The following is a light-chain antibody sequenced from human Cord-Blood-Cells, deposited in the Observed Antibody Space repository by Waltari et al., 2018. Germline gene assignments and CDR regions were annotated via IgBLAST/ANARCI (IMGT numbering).Light chain of an antibody. CDR2: RNN. CDR1: RSNIGSNY. Sequence: QSVLTQPPSASGTPGQRVTISCSGSRSNIGSNYVYWYQQLPVTAPKLLIYRNNQRPSGVPDRFSGSKSGTSASLAISGLRSEDEADYYCAAWDDSLSGWVFGGGTKLTVL. V-gene: IGLV1-47*01. CDR3: AAWDDSLSGWV. J-gene: IGLJ3*02.